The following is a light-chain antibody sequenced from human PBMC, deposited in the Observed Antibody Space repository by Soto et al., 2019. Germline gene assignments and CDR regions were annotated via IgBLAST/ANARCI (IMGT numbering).Light chain of an antibody. Sequence: VVTQSPGTLSFSPGERATLSCRASHSVSSSYLAWYQQKPVQAPRLLLYVASSRATGNPDRFSGSGSGTDFALTISRLEHEEVAVYYGLHYGTSPYTVGQGTKLEIK. V-gene: IGKV3-20*01. CDR3: LHYGTSPYT. CDR1: HSVSSSY. CDR2: VAS. J-gene: IGKJ2*01.